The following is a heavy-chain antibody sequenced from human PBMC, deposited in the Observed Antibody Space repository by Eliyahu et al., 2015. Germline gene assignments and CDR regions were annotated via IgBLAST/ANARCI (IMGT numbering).Heavy chain of an antibody. CDR1: XXXFSXYS. Sequence: EVQLVESGGGLVKPGGSLRLSCXAXXXXFSXYSXXWVRQAPGKGLEWVSXISSSSSYIYYADSVKGRFTISRDNAKNSLYLQMNSLRAEDTAVYYCARDPSLYSSQGGYYYYGMDVWGQGTTVTVSS. J-gene: IGHJ6*02. V-gene: IGHV3-21*01. CDR3: ARDPSLYSSQGGYYYYGMDV. CDR2: ISSSSSYI. D-gene: IGHD6-13*01.